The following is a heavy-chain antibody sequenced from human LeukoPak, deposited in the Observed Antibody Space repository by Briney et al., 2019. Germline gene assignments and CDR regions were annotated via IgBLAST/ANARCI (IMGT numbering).Heavy chain of an antibody. J-gene: IGHJ3*02. D-gene: IGHD1/OR15-1a*01. CDR3: ARQGEGTIDI. Sequence: SETLSLTCTVSGGSISGYFWNWVWQPPGEGLEWIGYIYYSGSTKYNPSLKSRVTTSVDTSKNQISLRLTSATAADTAVYFCARQGEGTIDIWGQGTLVTVSS. CDR1: GGSISGYF. V-gene: IGHV4-59*08. CDR2: IYYSGST.